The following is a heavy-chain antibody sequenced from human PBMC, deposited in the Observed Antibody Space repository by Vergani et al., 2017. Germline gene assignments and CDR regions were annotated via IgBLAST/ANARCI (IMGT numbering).Heavy chain of an antibody. CDR1: GGTFSSYA. CDR2: IIPIFGTA. J-gene: IGHJ4*02. D-gene: IGHD3-3*01. CDR3: ARAGGGGINDFWN. V-gene: IGHV1-69*12. Sequence: QVQLVQSGAEVKKPGSSVKVSCKASGGTFSSYAISWVRQAPGQGLEWMGGIIPIFGTANYAQKFQGKVTITADESTTTAYMGLSSLRSEDTAVYYCARAGGGGINDFWNWGQGTLVTVSS.